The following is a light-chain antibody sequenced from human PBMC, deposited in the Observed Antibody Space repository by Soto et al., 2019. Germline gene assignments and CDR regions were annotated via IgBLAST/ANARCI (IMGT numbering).Light chain of an antibody. CDR3: SSYAVNNNLGV. CDR2: EVS. V-gene: IGLV2-8*01. Sequence: QSALTQPPSASGSPGQSVTISCTGTSSDVGGYNYVSWYQQHPGKAPKLMIYEVSKRPSGVPDRFSGSKSGNTASLTVSGLQAEHEADYYCSSYAVNNNLGVFGGGTKLTVL. CDR1: SSDVGGYNY. J-gene: IGLJ2*01.